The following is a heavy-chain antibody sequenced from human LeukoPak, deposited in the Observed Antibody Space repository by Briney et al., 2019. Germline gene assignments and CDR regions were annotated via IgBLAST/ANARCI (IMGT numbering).Heavy chain of an antibody. J-gene: IGHJ5*02. V-gene: IGHV1-2*02. CDR3: ARYYDSSGYWFDP. D-gene: IGHD3-22*01. CDR2: INPNSGGT. CDR1: GYTFTGYY. Sequence: GASVKVSCKASGYTFTGYYMHWLRQAPGQGLEWMGWINPNSGGTNYAQKFQGRVTMTRDTSISTAYMELSRLTSDDTAVYYCARYYDSSGYWFDPWGQGTLVTVSS.